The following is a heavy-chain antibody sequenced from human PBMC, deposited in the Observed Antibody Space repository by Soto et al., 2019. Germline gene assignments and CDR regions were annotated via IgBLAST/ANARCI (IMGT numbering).Heavy chain of an antibody. J-gene: IGHJ4*02. V-gene: IGHV4-39*01. D-gene: IGHD3-22*01. CDR1: GGSISSSSYY. Sequence: SETLSLTCTVSGGSISSSSYYWGWIRQPPGKGLEWIGSIYYSGSTYYNPSLKSRVTISVDTSKNQFSLKLSSVTAADTAVYYCARHPGIYDSSGYTLDYWGQGTLVTVSS. CDR3: ARHPGIYDSSGYTLDY. CDR2: IYYSGST.